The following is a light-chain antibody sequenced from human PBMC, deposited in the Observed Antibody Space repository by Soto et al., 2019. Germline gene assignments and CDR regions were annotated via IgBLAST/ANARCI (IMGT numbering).Light chain of an antibody. V-gene: IGKV3-11*01. Sequence: EIVLTQSPGTLSPSPGDRVTLSCRASQSVSMFLAWYHHKPGQAPRLLIYDASLRATGIPARFSGSGSGTDFTLTISGLEPEANGVEYYYQRSYWPSSVTFGGGTRVEI. CDR2: DAS. CDR1: QSVSMF. CDR3: YQRSYWPSSVT. J-gene: IGKJ4*01.